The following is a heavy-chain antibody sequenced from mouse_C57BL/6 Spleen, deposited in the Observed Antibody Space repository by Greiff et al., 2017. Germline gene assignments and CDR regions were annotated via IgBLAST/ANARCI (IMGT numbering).Heavy chain of an antibody. CDR2: IDPETGGT. D-gene: IGHD6-1*01. CDR3: TCCSGYY. V-gene: IGHV1-15*01. CDR1: GYTFTDYE. J-gene: IGHJ2*01. Sequence: QVQLKESGAELVRPGASVTLSCKASGYTFTDYEMRWVKQTPVHGLEWIGAIDPETGGTAYNQKFKGKAILTADKSSSTAYMELRSLTSEDSAVYYCTCCSGYYWGQGTTLTVAS.